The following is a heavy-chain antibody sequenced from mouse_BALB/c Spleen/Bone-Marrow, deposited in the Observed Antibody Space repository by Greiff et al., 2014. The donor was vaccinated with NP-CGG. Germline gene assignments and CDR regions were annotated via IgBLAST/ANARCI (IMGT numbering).Heavy chain of an antibody. Sequence: QVHVKQSGAELVKPGASVKLSCRVSGNTFTNYFVYWVKQRPGQGLEWIGEINPSNDTPNFNEKFKSKATLTVDKSSSTAYMQLSSLTSEDSAVYYCTRSGYYGYGWYFDVWGAGTTVTVSS. V-gene: IGHV1S81*02. D-gene: IGHD1-2*01. CDR2: INPSNDTP. J-gene: IGHJ1*01. CDR3: TRSGYYGYGWYFDV. CDR1: GNTFTNYF.